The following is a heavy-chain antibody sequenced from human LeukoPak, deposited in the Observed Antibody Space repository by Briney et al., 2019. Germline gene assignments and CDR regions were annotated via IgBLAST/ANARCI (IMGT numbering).Heavy chain of an antibody. CDR2: IRYDGSNK. CDR1: GFTFSSYG. Sequence: PGGSLRLSCAASGFTFSSYGMHWVRQAPGKGLEWVAFIRYDGSNKYYADSVKGRFTISRDNSKNTLYLQMNSLRAEDTAVYYCARDSNHRTHLYGDYDFDYWGQGTLVTVSS. D-gene: IGHD4-17*01. V-gene: IGHV3-30*02. CDR3: ARDSNHRTHLYGDYDFDY. J-gene: IGHJ4*02.